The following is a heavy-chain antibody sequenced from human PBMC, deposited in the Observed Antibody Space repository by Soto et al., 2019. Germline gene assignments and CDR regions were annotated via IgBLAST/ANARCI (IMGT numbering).Heavy chain of an antibody. CDR3: TKVSPQWLVHGY. J-gene: IGHJ4*02. D-gene: IGHD6-19*01. CDR2: IHFGGNT. CDR1: GLTVCGDY. V-gene: IGHV3-53*01. Sequence: PAGSMRLSCAASGLTVCGDYVSWVRQAPGKGLECVSVIHFGGNTYYADSVKGRFTVSRDNSKNTLYLQMNSLRVEDTAIYFCTKVSPQWLVHGYWGQGTLVTGYS.